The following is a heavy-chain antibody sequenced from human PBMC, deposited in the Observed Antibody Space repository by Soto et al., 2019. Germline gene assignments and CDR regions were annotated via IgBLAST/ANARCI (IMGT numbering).Heavy chain of an antibody. CDR1: GFTFSSYA. D-gene: IGHD3-9*01. CDR3: AKADYDILTGPWYYFDY. J-gene: IGHJ4*02. CDR2: ISGSGGST. Sequence: GGSLRLSCAASGFTFSSYAMSWVRQAPGKGLEWVSAISGSGGSTYYADSVKGRFTISRDNSKNTLYLQMNSLRAEDTAVYYCAKADYDILTGPWYYFDYWGQGTLVTVSS. V-gene: IGHV3-23*01.